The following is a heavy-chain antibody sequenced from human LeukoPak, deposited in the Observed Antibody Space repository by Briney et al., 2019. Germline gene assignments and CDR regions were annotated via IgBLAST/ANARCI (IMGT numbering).Heavy chain of an antibody. CDR2: ISSRSSYI. V-gene: IGHV3-21*01. CDR1: GFTFSNYS. D-gene: IGHD6-25*01. J-gene: IGHJ4*02. Sequence: PGGSLRLSCAASGFTFSNYSLSWVRQAPGKGLGWVSSISSRSSYIYYADSVKGRFTISRDNAQNSLYLQMNSLRAEDTAVYYCARDSIGFTDYWGQGTLVTVSS. CDR3: ARDSIGFTDY.